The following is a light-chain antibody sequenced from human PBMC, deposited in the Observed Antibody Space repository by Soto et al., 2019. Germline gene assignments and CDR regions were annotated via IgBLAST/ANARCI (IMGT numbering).Light chain of an antibody. CDR1: HRVSSY. J-gene: IGKJ4*01. V-gene: IGKV3-15*01. CDR3: EQYNNRPHT. CDR2: ATS. Sequence: VMTKSPATVSVSPGKRATLSCRASHRVSSYLAWYQQKPGQAPRLLIFATSTRATGIPARFSGSGSGKEFTLTISSLQSEDFAVYYCEQYNNRPHTFGGGTKVDIK.